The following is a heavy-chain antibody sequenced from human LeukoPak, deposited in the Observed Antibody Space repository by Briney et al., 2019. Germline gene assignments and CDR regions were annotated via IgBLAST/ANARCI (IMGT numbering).Heavy chain of an antibody. CDR3: ARQLGYCSGGNCYFDS. CDR2: ISGTNDAT. V-gene: IGHV3-23*01. J-gene: IGHJ4*02. D-gene: IGHD2-15*01. Sequence: PGGSLRLSCTASGFTFSSYVMRWVRQSPGKGLEWVSGISGTNDATDYADSVRGRFTISRDNSKNAIFLEMNSLRAEDTAVYYCARQLGYCSGGNCYFDSWGQGTLVTVSS. CDR1: GFTFSSYV.